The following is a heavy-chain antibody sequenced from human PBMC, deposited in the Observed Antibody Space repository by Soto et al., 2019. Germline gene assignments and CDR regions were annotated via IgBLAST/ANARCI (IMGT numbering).Heavy chain of an antibody. J-gene: IGHJ3*02. CDR1: GGTFSSYA. D-gene: IGHD2-2*01. CDR3: ARDLADCSSTSCYFESLDI. Sequence: GASVKVSCKASGGTFSSYAISWVRQAPGQGLEWMGGIIPIFGTANYAQKFQGRVTITADESTSTAYMELSSLRSEDTAVYYCARDLADCSSTSCYFESLDIWGQGTMVTAS. CDR2: IIPIFGTA. V-gene: IGHV1-69*13.